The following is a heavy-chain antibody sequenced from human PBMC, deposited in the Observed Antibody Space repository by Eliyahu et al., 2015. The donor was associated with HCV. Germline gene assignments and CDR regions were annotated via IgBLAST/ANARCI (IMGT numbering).Heavy chain of an antibody. D-gene: IGHD6-6*01. CDR1: GFSLSTYGER. CDR3: VRIRYSGSSIWFDP. Sequence: QVTLKESGPALVKPTQTLTLTCTFSGFSLSTYGERVSWIRQPPGKALEWLARIXWDDDKFYSPSLQTRLTISKVTSKNQVFLTMTNMDPVDTGTYYCVRIRYSGSSIWFDPWVQGTLVTVSS. J-gene: IGHJ5*02. V-gene: IGHV2-70*04. CDR2: IXWDDDK.